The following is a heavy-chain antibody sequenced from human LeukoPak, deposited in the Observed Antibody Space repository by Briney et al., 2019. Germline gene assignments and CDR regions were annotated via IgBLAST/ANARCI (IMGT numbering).Heavy chain of an antibody. V-gene: IGHV3-23*01. D-gene: IGHD3-10*02. CDR1: GFIFDNFA. CDR3: AKCSANYYNDAFDV. CDR2: VSGGGAKR. J-gene: IGHJ3*01. Sequence: GGSLRLSCSASGFIFDNFAMNWVRRAPGKGLEWVSYVSGGGAKRHYSASVKGRFTISRDNSKNTLYLEMYSLRAEDTAMYYCAKCSANYYNDAFDVWGRGTMVTVSS.